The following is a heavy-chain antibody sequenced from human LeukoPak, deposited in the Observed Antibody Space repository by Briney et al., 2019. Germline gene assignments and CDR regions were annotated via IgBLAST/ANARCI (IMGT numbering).Heavy chain of an antibody. D-gene: IGHD2/OR15-2a*01. CDR3: AKRGDYFLSYGMDV. V-gene: IGHV3-30*18. CDR1: GFTCSSYG. J-gene: IGHJ6*02. CDR2: ISYDGSNK. Sequence: PGRSLRLSCAASGFTCSSYGMHWVRQAPGKGLEWVAVISYDGSNKYYADSVKGRFTIFRDNSKNTLYLQMNSLRAEDTAVYYCAKRGDYFLSYGMDVWGQGTTVTVSS.